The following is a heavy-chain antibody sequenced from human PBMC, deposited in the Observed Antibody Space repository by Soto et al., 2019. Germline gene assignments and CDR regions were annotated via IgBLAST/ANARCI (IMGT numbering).Heavy chain of an antibody. J-gene: IGHJ4*02. CDR2: INHSGST. V-gene: IGHV4-34*01. CDR1: RGSLSGYY. D-gene: IGHD4-17*01. CDR3: ARAQDTGPFDY. Sequence: PSETLSLTCAVYRGSLSGYYWSWIRQPPGKGLEWIGEINHSGSTNYNPSLKSRVTISVDTSKNQFSLKLSSVTAADTAVYYCARAQDTGPFDYWGQGTLVTVSS.